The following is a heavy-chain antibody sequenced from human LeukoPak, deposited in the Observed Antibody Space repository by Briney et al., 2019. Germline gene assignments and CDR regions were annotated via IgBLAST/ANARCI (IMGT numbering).Heavy chain of an antibody. V-gene: IGHV4-34*01. CDR1: GRSFSGYY. J-gene: IGHJ4*02. D-gene: IGHD6-19*01. CDR3: ARGEQWLVTS. Sequence: PSETLSLTCAVYGRSFSGYYWSWIRQPPGKGLEWIGEINHSGSTNYNPSLKSRATISVDTSKNQFSLKLSSVTAADTAVYYCARGEQWLVTSWGQGTLVTVSS. CDR2: INHSGST.